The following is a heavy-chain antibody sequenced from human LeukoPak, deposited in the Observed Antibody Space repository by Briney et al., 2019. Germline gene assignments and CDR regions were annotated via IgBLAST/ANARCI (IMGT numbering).Heavy chain of an antibody. CDR2: ISSGGGTI. J-gene: IGHJ4*02. D-gene: IGHD2-2*01. CDR3: AKAPDIVVVPAANVDYYFDY. V-gene: IGHV3-11*01. CDR1: GFTFSDHY. Sequence: SGGSLRLSCAASGFTFSDHYMSWIRQAPGKGLEWISYISSGGGTIYYADSVKGRFTISRDNAKNSLYLQMNSLRAEDTALYYCAKAPDIVVVPAANVDYYFDYWGQGTLVTVSS.